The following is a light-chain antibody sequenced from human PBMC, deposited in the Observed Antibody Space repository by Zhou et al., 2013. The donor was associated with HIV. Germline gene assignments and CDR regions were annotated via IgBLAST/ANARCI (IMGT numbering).Light chain of an antibody. CDR1: SSNIGNNY. V-gene: IGLV1-51*02. CDR2: ENF. J-gene: IGLJ2*01. CDR3: GSYAGSSSWI. Sequence: QSVLTQPPSVSAAPGQKVTISCSGGSSNIGNNYVSWYQHFPTTAPNLLIYENFRRPSGIPDRFFGSKSGNTASLTVSGLQPEDEAEYYCGSYAGSSSWIFGGGTKLTVI.